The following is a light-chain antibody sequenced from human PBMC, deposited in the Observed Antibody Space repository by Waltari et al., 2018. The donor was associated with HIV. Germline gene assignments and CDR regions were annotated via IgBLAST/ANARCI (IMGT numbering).Light chain of an antibody. CDR2: EVS. CDR3: SSYTTTRTLV. V-gene: IGLV2-14*01. Sequence: QSALTQPASVSGSPGQSITISCTGTSSDVGAYNYVSWYQQHPDKAPKLMIYEVSNRPSGVSNRFSGSKSGNTGSLTISGLQAEDEADYYCSSYTTTRTLVFGGGTKLTVL. CDR1: SSDVGAYNY. J-gene: IGLJ2*01.